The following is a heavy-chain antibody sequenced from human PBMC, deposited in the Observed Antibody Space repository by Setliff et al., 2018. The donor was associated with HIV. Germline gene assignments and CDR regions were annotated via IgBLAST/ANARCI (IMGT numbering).Heavy chain of an antibody. CDR1: GGTFSNYA. CDR2: IIPIFGSI. V-gene: IGHV1-69*13. Sequence: SVKVSCKASGGTFSNYAISWVRQAPGQGLEWMGGIIPIFGSINYAQKFQGRVTITPDESTSTAYMELSSLRSEDTAVYYCARVPNQELYFYGMDVWGQGTTVTVSS. J-gene: IGHJ6*02. CDR3: ARVPNQELYFYGMDV. D-gene: IGHD1-7*01.